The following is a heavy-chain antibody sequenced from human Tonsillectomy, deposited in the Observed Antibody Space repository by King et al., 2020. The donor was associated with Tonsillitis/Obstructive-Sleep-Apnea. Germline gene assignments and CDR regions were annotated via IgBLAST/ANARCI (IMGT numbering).Heavy chain of an antibody. V-gene: IGHV3-48*03. CDR2: INSNGRTI. CDR1: GFTFSTYE. J-gene: IGHJ4*02. Sequence: DVQLVESGGVLVQPGGSLRLSCAASGFTFSTYEINWVRQAPGRGLEWVSYINSNGRTIYYADSVKGRFTISRDNAKNSLYLQMNSLRAEDTAVYYCARGISACYYDSSAYFDYWGQGTLVTVSS. D-gene: IGHD3-22*01. CDR3: ARGISACYYDSSAYFDY.